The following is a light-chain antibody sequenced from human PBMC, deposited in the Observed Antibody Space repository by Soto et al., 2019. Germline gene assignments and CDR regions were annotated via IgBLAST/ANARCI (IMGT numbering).Light chain of an antibody. Sequence: QLVLTQPASVSGSPGQSITISCTGTSSDVGGYNYVSWYQQHPGKAPKLMIYEVSNRPSGVSNRFSGSKSGNTASLTISGLQAEDEADYYCSSYTSSSTPRVFGTGTKLTVL. CDR1: SSDVGGYNY. V-gene: IGLV2-14*01. CDR2: EVS. CDR3: SSYTSSSTPRV. J-gene: IGLJ1*01.